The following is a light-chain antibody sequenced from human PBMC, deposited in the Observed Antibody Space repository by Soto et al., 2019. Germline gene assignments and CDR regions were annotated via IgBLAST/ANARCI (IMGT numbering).Light chain of an antibody. Sequence: DFLLTQSPSSLSASVGDRVTITCRSSQTIRTYLNWYQQKPGKAPELLIYAASTVQSGVPSRFTGSGSGTDFTLTITSLQAEDFATYYCQQSYSTPWTFGQGTRVDLK. CDR1: QTIRTY. CDR2: AAS. CDR3: QQSYSTPWT. J-gene: IGKJ1*01. V-gene: IGKV1-39*01.